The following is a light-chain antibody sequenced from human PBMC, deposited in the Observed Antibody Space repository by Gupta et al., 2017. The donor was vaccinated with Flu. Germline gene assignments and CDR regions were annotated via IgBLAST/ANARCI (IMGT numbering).Light chain of an antibody. CDR3: QQSDSTPWT. CDR1: QSISSY. Sequence: PSSLSASVGDRVTITCRASQSISSYLNWYQQKPGKAPKLLIYAASSLQSGVPSRFSGSGSGTDFTLTISRLQPEDFATYYCQQSDSTPWTFGQGTKVETK. J-gene: IGKJ1*01. V-gene: IGKV1-39*01. CDR2: AAS.